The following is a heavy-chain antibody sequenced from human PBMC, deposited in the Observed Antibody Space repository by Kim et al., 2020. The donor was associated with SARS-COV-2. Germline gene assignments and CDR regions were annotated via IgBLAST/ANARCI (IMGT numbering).Heavy chain of an antibody. D-gene: IGHD1-1*01. CDR2: INPNSGGT. V-gene: IGHV1-2*02. CDR1: GYTFTGYY. J-gene: IGHJ4*02. Sequence: ASVKVSCKASGYTFTGYYMHWVRQAPGQGLEWMGWINPNSGGTNYAQKFQGRVTMTRDTSISTAYMELSRLRSDDTAVYYCARAWNDLSGVDYWGQGTLVTVSS. CDR3: ARAWNDLSGVDY.